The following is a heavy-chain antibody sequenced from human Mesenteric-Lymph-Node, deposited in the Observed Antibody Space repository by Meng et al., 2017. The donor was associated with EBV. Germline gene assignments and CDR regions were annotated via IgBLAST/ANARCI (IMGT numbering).Heavy chain of an antibody. V-gene: IGHV6-1*01. D-gene: IGHD1-7*01. CDR3: ASSRPLAGNWNYHY. CDR2: TYYRSKWYN. J-gene: IGHJ4*02. Sequence: VQLQQSGPGLVXXXXXLPLTCXXXGDSVSSNSAAWNWIRQSPSRGLEWLGRTYYRSKWYNDYAVSVKSRITINPDTSKNQFSLQLNSVTPEDTAVYYCASSRPLAGNWNYHYWGQGTLVTVSS. CDR1: GDSVSSNSAA.